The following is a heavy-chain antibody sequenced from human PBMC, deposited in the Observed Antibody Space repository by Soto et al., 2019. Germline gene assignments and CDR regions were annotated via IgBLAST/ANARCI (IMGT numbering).Heavy chain of an antibody. V-gene: IGHV4-59*08. Sequence: SETLSLTCTVSGGSISSYYWSWIRQPPGKGLEWIGYIYYSGSTNYNPSLKSRVTISVDTSKNQFSLKLSSVTAADTAVYYCARWSRMTLEYISLYYYYYMDVWGKGTTVTVSS. CDR2: IYYSGST. CDR1: GGSISSYY. D-gene: IGHD6-6*01. CDR3: ARWSRMTLEYISLYYYYYMDV. J-gene: IGHJ6*03.